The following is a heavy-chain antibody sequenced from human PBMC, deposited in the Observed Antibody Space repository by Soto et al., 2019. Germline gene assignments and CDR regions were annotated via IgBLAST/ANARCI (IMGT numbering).Heavy chain of an antibody. CDR3: ARDMAVRGVIYYYGMDV. J-gene: IGHJ6*02. V-gene: IGHV1-69*12. D-gene: IGHD3-10*01. CDR1: VGTFSSYA. Sequence: QVQLVQSGAEVKKPGSSVKVSCKASVGTFSSYAISWVRQAPGQGLEWMGGIIPIFGTANYAQKFQGRVTSTADESTSTAYMELSSLRSEGTAVYYCARDMAVRGVIYYYGMDVWGQGTTVTVSS. CDR2: IIPIFGTA.